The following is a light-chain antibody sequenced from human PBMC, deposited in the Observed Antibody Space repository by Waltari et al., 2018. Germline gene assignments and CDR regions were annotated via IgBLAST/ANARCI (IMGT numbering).Light chain of an antibody. J-gene: IGLJ2*01. V-gene: IGLV2-11*01. CDR2: DVS. CDR3: SSYAGSNTLL. Sequence: QAALTQPPSVSASPGQSVTISCTGTSSDIGGYNYVSWYQQHPGKAPKLMIYDVSKRPSGVSDRFSGSKSGNTASLTISGLQAEDEADYYCSSYAGSNTLLFGGGTRLTVL. CDR1: SSDIGGYNY.